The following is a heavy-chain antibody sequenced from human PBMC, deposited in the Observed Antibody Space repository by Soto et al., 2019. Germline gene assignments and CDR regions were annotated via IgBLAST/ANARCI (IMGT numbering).Heavy chain of an antibody. V-gene: IGHV1-18*01. D-gene: IGHD2-2*01. CDR3: ARDLDCTSTGCYAAWFDP. J-gene: IGHJ5*02. Sequence: QVQLVQSGAEVKKPGASVRVSCKASGYTFTNYGITWVRQAPGQGLEWIGWISTHNGNTKYAQNLQGRVIMTTDTSTTTAYMDLSILRFDDTAVYYCARDLDCTSTGCYAAWFDPWGQGTLVTVSS. CDR2: ISTHNGNT. CDR1: GYTFTNYG.